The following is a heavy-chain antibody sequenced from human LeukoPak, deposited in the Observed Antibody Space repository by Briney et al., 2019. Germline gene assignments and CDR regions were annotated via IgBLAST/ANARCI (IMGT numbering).Heavy chain of an antibody. CDR1: GYTFTGYY. V-gene: IGHV1-2*02. Sequence: RASVKVSCKASGYTFTGYYMHWVRQAPGQGLEWMGWINPNSGGTNYAQKFQGRVTMTRDTSISTAYMELSRLRSDDTAVYYCARLPDSSGHQDYWGQGTPVTVSS. CDR3: ARLPDSSGHQDY. J-gene: IGHJ4*02. D-gene: IGHD3-22*01. CDR2: INPNSGGT.